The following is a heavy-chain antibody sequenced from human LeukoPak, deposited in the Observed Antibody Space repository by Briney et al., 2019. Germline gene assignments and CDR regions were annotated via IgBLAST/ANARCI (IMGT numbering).Heavy chain of an antibody. D-gene: IGHD3-10*01. CDR2: FDPEDGET. J-gene: IGHJ4*02. CDR1: GYTLTELS. Sequence: ASVKVSYKVSGYTLTELSMHWVRQPPGKGLEWMGRFDPEDGETIYAQKFQGRVTMTADTSTDTAYMELSSLRSQDTAVYYCATEGKMVRGVYTDYWGQGTLVTVSS. CDR3: ATEGKMVRGVYTDY. V-gene: IGHV1-24*01.